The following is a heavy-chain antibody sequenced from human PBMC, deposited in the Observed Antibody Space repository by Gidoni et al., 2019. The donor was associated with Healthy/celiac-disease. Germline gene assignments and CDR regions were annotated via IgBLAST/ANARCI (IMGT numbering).Heavy chain of an antibody. V-gene: IGHV3-11*05. CDR3: ARGGYYYGSGRGRYYFDY. Sequence: QVQLVESGGGLVKPGGSLRLSCAASGFTFSDHYMSWFRQAPGKGLEWVSYISSSSSYTNYADSVKGRFTISRDNAKNSLYLQMNSLRAEDTAVYYCARGGYYYGSGRGRYYFDYWGQGTLVTVSS. D-gene: IGHD3-10*01. CDR1: GFTFSDHY. J-gene: IGHJ4*02. CDR2: ISSSSSYT.